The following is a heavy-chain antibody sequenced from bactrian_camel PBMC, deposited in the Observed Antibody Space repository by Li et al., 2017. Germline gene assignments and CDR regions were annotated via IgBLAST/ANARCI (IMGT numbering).Heavy chain of an antibody. CDR1: GNTIGWQFDC. CDR2: IDSDGST. Sequence: HVQLVESGGGSVQAGGSLRLSCVATGNTIGWQFDCMAWFRQAPGKAREGVAIIDSDGSTGYEDSVKGRFTITRDNAKNTIYLQMNNLQPDDTAVYYCAAEVFPCRSYSNYAEHWGQGTQVTVS. D-gene: IGHD4*01. CDR3: AAEVFPCRSYSNYAEH. J-gene: IGHJ4*01. V-gene: IGHV3S53*01.